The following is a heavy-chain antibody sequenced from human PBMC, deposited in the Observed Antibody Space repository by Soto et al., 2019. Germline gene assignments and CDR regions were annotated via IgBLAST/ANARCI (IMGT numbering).Heavy chain of an antibody. CDR2: IYHSGTT. CDR3: ARHGSNSGSYSDYFPH. J-gene: IGHJ1*01. CDR1: GGSISSSSYY. V-gene: IGHV4-39*01. D-gene: IGHD1-26*01. Sequence: QLQLQESGPGLVKPSETLSLTCTVSGGSISSSSYYWGWIRQPPGKGLEWIGSIYHSGTTYYNSSLRSRVTIAVDTSRHQSPLKLSSVTAADTAVYYCARHGSNSGSYSDYFPHWGQGTLATVSS.